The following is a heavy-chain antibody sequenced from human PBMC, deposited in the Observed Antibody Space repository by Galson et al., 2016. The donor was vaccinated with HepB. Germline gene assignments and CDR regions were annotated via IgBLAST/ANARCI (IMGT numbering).Heavy chain of an antibody. CDR1: GDSITNDKW. Sequence: ETLSLSCAVSGDSITNDKWWAWVRQAPGKGLEWIGEISHSETTRYNPSLKGRVSISLDKPRNFFSLRVTSVTSADTAIYYCAKMGSDWYRNYFIDSWGQGTLVTVSS. CDR2: ISHSETT. V-gene: IGHV4-4*02. D-gene: IGHD3-9*01. J-gene: IGHJ4*02. CDR3: AKMGSDWYRNYFIDS.